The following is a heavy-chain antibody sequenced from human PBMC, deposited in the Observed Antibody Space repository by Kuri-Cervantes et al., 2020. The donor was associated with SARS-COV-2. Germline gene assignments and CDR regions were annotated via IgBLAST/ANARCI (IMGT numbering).Heavy chain of an antibody. CDR1: GGTFSSYA. Sequence: SVKVSCKASGGTFSSYAISWVRQAPGQGLEWMGGIIPILGIANYAQKFQGRVTITADKSTSTAYMELSSLRSEDTAVYYCARVAGSYYYYYGMDVWGQGTTVPSP. J-gene: IGHJ6*02. V-gene: IGHV1-69*10. D-gene: IGHD2-15*01. CDR3: ARVAGSYYYYYGMDV. CDR2: IIPILGIA.